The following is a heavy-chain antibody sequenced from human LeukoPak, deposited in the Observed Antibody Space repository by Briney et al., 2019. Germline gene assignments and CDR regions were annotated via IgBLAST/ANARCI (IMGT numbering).Heavy chain of an antibody. J-gene: IGHJ4*02. CDR3: TFSGYYYGQFDY. V-gene: IGHV1-18*01. Sequence: GASVKVSCKASGYTFTSYGISWVRQAPGQGLEWMGWISAYNGNANYAQKLQGRVTMTTDTSTSTAYMELRSLRSDDTAVYYCTFSGYYYGQFDYWGQGTLVTVSS. CDR2: ISAYNGNA. D-gene: IGHD3-22*01. CDR1: GYTFTSYG.